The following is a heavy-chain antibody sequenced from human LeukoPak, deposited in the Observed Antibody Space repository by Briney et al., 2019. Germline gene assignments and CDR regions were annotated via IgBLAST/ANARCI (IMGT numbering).Heavy chain of an antibody. D-gene: IGHD3-22*01. CDR3: AKTRYYYDSSGYYYAYYFDY. J-gene: IGHJ4*02. V-gene: IGHV3-23*01. CDR2: ISGSGCST. CDR1: GFTFSSYA. Sequence: GGSLRLSCAASGFTFSSYAMSWVRQAPGKGLEWVSAISGSGCSTYYADSVKGRFTISRDNSKNTLYLQMNSLRAEDTAVYYCAKTRYYYDSSGYYYAYYFDYWGQGTLVTVSS.